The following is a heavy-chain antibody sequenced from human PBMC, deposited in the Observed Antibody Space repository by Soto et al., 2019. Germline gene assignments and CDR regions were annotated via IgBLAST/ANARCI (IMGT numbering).Heavy chain of an antibody. V-gene: IGHV3-21*01. CDR3: ARDSIAVAGIAFAI. D-gene: IGHD6-19*01. CDR2: ISSSSSYI. J-gene: IGHJ3*02. CDR1: GGPLIGYG. Sequence: GGPMRLPCSADGGPLIGYGMHLVRPAPGKGLEWVPSISSSSSYIYYADSVKGRFTISRDNAKNSLYLQMNSLRAEDTAVYYCARDSIAVAGIAFAIWGQGTMVTGSS.